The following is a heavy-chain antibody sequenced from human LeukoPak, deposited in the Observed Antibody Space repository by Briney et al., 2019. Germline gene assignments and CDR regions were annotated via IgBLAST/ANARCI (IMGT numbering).Heavy chain of an antibody. J-gene: IGHJ4*02. CDR2: NRGNGET. D-gene: IGHD3-16*01. CDR3: AKASWVSSTDAVR. CDR1: GLSFSSFA. Sequence: GGSLRLSCAASGLSFSSFAMSWVRQGPARGLEWVSSNRGNGETFYADSVKGRFTLSSDSSRNTVYFQLNNLRVEDTAIYYCAKASWVSSTDAVRWGQGTLVTVSS. V-gene: IGHV3-23*01.